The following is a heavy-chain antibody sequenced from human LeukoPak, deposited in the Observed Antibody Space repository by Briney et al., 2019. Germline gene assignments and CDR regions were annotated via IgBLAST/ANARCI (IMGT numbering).Heavy chain of an antibody. CDR2: IYYSGNT. CDR3: ARSSTPPTTVTTVSLKDFDY. CDR1: GDSISTSNSY. V-gene: IGHV4-39*07. Sequence: SETLSLTCTVSGDSISTSNSYWGWIRQPPGKGLEWIGSIYYSGNTYYNPSPKSRVPISVDTSKNQFSLKLSSVPAADTAVYYCARSSTPPTTVTTVSLKDFDYWGQGTLVTVSS. D-gene: IGHD4-17*01. J-gene: IGHJ4*02.